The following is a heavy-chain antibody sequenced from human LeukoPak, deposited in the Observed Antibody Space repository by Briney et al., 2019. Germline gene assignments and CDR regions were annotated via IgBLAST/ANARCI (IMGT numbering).Heavy chain of an antibody. CDR1: GFTFSSYG. CDR2: ISGSGGTT. J-gene: IGHJ4*02. CDR3: ARDGEAYGWNYAFDY. V-gene: IGHV3-23*01. D-gene: IGHD1-7*01. Sequence: GGSLRLSCAASGFTFSSYGMSWVRQAPGKGLEWVSTISGSGGTTYYADSVKGRFTISRDNSNNTLYLQMNSLRAEDTAVYYCARDGEAYGWNYAFDYWGQGTLVTVSS.